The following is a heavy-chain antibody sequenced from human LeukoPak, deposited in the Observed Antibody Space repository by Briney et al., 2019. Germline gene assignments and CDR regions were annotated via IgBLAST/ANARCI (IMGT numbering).Heavy chain of an antibody. J-gene: IGHJ6*04. CDR1: GVSFSGYY. D-gene: IGHD2-15*01. CDR2: INHSGST. Sequence: PSETLSLTCAVYGVSFSGYYWSWIRQPPGKGLEWIGKINHSGSTNYNPSLKSRVTISVDTSKNQFSLKLSSVTAADTAVYYCARGFGYCSGGSCYSGMDVWGKGTTVTVSS. CDR3: ARGFGYCSGGSCYSGMDV. V-gene: IGHV4-34*01.